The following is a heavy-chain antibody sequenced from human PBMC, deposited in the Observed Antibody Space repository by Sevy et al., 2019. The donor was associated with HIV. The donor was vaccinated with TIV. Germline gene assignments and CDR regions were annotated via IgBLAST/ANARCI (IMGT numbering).Heavy chain of an antibody. J-gene: IGHJ4*02. D-gene: IGHD3-22*01. Sequence: SETLSLTCTVSGGSISSSSYYWGWIRQPPGKGLEWIGSIYYSGSTYYNPSLKSRVTISVYTSKNQFSLKLSSVTAADTAVYYCASGARTYYYDSSGYPKGYYFDYWGQGTLVTVSS. V-gene: IGHV4-39*01. CDR2: IYYSGST. CDR3: ASGARTYYYDSSGYPKGYYFDY. CDR1: GGSISSSSYY.